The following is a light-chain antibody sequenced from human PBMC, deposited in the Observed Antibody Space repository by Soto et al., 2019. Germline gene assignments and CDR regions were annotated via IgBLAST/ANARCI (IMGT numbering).Light chain of an antibody. CDR3: QRYNNWPLT. V-gene: IGKV3-15*01. CDR1: QSVSDN. CDR2: GAS. Sequence: EIVLTPSPATLSVSPVDRATLSCRASQSVSDNLAWYQQKPGQAPRLLIYGASTRATGIPARFSGSRSGTEFTLTINSLQSEDFAVYYCQRYNNWPLTFGGGTKVDIK. J-gene: IGKJ4*01.